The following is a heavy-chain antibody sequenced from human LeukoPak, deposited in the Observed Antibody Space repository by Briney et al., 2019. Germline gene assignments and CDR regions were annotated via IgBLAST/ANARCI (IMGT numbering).Heavy chain of an antibody. Sequence: QPGGSLRLSCAASGFTVSSNYMRWVRQAPGKGLEWESVIYSGGSTYYADSVKGRFTISRDNSKNSLYLQMNSLRAEDTAVYYCARWSGYSYGRPFDYWGQGTLVTVSS. CDR2: IYSGGST. V-gene: IGHV3-66*01. D-gene: IGHD5-18*01. CDR3: ARWSGYSYGRPFDY. J-gene: IGHJ4*02. CDR1: GFTVSSNY.